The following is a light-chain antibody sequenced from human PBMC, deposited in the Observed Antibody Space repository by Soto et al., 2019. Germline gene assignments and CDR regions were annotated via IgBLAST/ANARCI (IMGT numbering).Light chain of an antibody. CDR3: SSYPSSSTRV. V-gene: IGLV2-14*01. J-gene: IGLJ1*01. CDR2: DVS. CDR1: SSDVGGYNY. Sequence: QSVLTQPASMSGSPGQSMTISCSGTSSDVGGYNYVSWYQQHPGKAPKLMIYDVSNRPSGVSNRFSGSKSGNTASLTISGLQAEDEADYYCSSYPSSSTRVFGTGTKLTVL.